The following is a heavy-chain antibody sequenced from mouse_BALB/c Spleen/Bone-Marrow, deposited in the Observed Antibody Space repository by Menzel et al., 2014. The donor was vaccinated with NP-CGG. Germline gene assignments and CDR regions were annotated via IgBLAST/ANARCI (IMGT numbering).Heavy chain of an antibody. D-gene: IGHD2-14*01. CDR3: ARYRLGTYLDY. Sequence: VHVKQSGAELVKPGASVKLSCTASGFNIKDTYMHWVKQRPEQGLEWIGGVDPANGNTKYDPKFQGKATITADTSSNTAYLQLSSLTSEDTAVYYCARYRLGTYLDYWGQGTTLTVSS. CDR2: VDPANGNT. CDR1: GFNIKDTY. V-gene: IGHV14-3*02. J-gene: IGHJ2*01.